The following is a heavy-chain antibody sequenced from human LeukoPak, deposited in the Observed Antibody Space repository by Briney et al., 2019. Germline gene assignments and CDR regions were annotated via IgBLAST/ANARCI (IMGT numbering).Heavy chain of an antibody. CDR3: AKDPRTYSSSWYGFDY. J-gene: IGHJ4*02. D-gene: IGHD6-13*01. CDR1: GFTFSSYS. V-gene: IGHV3-48*04. CDR2: ISSSSSTI. Sequence: GGSLRLSCAASGFTFSSYSMNWVRQAPGKGLEWVSYISSSSSTIYYADSVKGRFTISRDNAKNSLYLQMNSLRAEDTAVYYCAKDPRTYSSSWYGFDYWGQGTLVTVSS.